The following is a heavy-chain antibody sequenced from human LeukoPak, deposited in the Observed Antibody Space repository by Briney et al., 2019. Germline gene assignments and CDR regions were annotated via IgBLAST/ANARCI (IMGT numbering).Heavy chain of an antibody. J-gene: IGHJ4*02. V-gene: IGHV4-59*01. CDR3: ARYAITNTKTRKSALFDY. D-gene: IGHD3-10*01. CDR2: IYYSGST. CDR1: GASISRYY. Sequence: SETLSLTCTVSGASISRYYWSWIRQPPGKGLEWIGYIYYSGSTNYNPSLKSRVTISVDTSKNQFSLKLSSVTAADTAVYYCARYAITNTKTRKSALFDYWGQGTLVTVSS.